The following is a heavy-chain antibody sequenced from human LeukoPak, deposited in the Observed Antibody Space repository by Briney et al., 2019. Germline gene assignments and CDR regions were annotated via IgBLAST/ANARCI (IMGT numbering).Heavy chain of an antibody. Sequence: PSETLSLTCTVSGGSISSYYWSWIRQPPGEGLEWIGYIYYSGSTNYNPSLKSRVTISVDTSKNQFSLKLSSVTAADTAVYYCARAVTTIFGVVIPRYMDVWGKGTTVTVSS. D-gene: IGHD3-3*01. V-gene: IGHV4-59*01. J-gene: IGHJ6*03. CDR3: ARAVTTIFGVVIPRYMDV. CDR1: GGSISSYY. CDR2: IYYSGST.